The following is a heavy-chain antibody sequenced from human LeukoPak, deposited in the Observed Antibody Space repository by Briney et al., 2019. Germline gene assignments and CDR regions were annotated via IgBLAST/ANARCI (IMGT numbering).Heavy chain of an antibody. Sequence: GGSLRLSCVASTFTFSQSWMTWIRQAPGKGLECLANINEDGSRTDYVDSVRGRSTISRDNAKNSLYLEMNSLRDEDTAVYYFARDPAWGAFDIWGQGTMVTVSS. CDR3: ARDPAWGAFDI. V-gene: IGHV3-7*01. CDR1: TFTFSQSW. D-gene: IGHD7-27*01. CDR2: INEDGSRT. J-gene: IGHJ3*02.